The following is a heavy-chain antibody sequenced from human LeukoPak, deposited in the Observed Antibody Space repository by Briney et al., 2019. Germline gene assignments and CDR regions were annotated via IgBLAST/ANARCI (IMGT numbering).Heavy chain of an antibody. V-gene: IGHV3-33*01. CDR2: IWYDGSNK. D-gene: IGHD3-22*01. CDR3: ARDISGYYYFDY. J-gene: IGHJ4*02. CDR1: GFTFSNYG. Sequence: GGSLRLSCAASGFTFSNYGMHWVRQAPGKGLEWVAVIWYDGSNKYYADSVKGRFIISRDNSKNTLYLQMNSLRAEDTAVYYRARDISGYYYFDYWGQGTLVTVSS.